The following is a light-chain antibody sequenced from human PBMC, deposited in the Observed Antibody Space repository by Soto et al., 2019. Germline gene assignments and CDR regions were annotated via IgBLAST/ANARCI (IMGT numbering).Light chain of an antibody. J-gene: IGKJ4*01. CDR1: QSVSSSY. CDR3: QQYGSSPPLT. Sequence: EIVLTQSPGTLSLSPGERATLSCRASQSVSSSYLAWYQQKPGQGPRLLIYGASSWATGIPDSFSGSGAGTDFTLTISRLEPEDFAVYYCQQYGSSPPLTFGGGTKVEIK. CDR2: GAS. V-gene: IGKV3-20*01.